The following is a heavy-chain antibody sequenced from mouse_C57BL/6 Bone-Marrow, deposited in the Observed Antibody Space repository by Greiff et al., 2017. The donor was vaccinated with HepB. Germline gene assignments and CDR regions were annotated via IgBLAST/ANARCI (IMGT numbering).Heavy chain of an antibody. J-gene: IGHJ2*01. CDR3: ARDSRWLPYYFDY. Sequence: EVKLVESGGGLVKPGGSLKLSCAASGFTFSSYAMSWVRQTPEKMLEWVATISDGGSYTYYPDNVKGRFTISRDNAKNNLYLQMSHLKSEDTAMYYCARDSRWLPYYFDYWGQGTTLTVSS. V-gene: IGHV5-4*01. D-gene: IGHD2-3*01. CDR2: ISDGGSYT. CDR1: GFTFSSYA.